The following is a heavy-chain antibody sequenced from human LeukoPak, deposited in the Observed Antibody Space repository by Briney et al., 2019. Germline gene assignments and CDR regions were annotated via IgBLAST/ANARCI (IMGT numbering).Heavy chain of an antibody. D-gene: IGHD4-17*01. CDR3: ARALSANTVTTGEFDY. V-gene: IGHV1-2*02. Sequence: GASVKVSCKASGYTFTGYYMHWVRQAPGQGLEWMGWINPNSGGTNYAQKFQGRVTMTRDTSISTAYMELSSLRSEDTAVYYCARALSANTVTTGEFDYWGQGTLVTVSS. CDR1: GYTFTGYY. CDR2: INPNSGGT. J-gene: IGHJ4*02.